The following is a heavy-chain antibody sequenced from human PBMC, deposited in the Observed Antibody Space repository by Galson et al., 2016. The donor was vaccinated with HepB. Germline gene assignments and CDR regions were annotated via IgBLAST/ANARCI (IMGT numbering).Heavy chain of an antibody. Sequence: SLRLSCAASGFTFTRYAMTWVRQAPGKGLEWVSTMSGSGASIYYAASVKGRFTISRDNVNKMVFLQMNSLRAEDTAVYYCTTQWYIENWGQGTLVSVSS. CDR2: MSGSGASI. D-gene: IGHD6-19*01. V-gene: IGHV3-23*01. CDR3: TTQWYIEN. J-gene: IGHJ4*02. CDR1: GFTFTRYA.